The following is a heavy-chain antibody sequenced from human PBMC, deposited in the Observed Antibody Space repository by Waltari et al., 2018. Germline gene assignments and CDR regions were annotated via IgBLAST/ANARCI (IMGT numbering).Heavy chain of an antibody. D-gene: IGHD6-19*01. J-gene: IGHJ4*02. Sequence: QVQLVQSGAEVKKPGASVKASCKASGYTFTSYYMHWVRQAPGQGLEWMGIINPSGGSTSYAQKFQGRVTMTRDTSTSTVYMELSSLRSEDTAVYYCARVRDFKRSSGWSIDYWGQGTLVTVSS. CDR3: ARVRDFKRSSGWSIDY. CDR2: INPSGGST. V-gene: IGHV1-46*01. CDR1: GYTFTSYY.